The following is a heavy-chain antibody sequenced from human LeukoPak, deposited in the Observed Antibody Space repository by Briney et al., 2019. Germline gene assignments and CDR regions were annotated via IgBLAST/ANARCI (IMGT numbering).Heavy chain of an antibody. CDR3: ARVPDYGGIDY. CDR2: MNPNGGNT. Sequence: ASVKVSCKASGYTFTSYDINWVRQATGQGLEWMGWMNPNGGNTGYAQKFQGRVTMTRSTSISTVYMELSGLRSEDTAVYYCARVPDYGGIDYWGQGTLVTVSS. J-gene: IGHJ4*02. CDR1: GYTFTSYD. V-gene: IGHV1-8*01. D-gene: IGHD4-23*01.